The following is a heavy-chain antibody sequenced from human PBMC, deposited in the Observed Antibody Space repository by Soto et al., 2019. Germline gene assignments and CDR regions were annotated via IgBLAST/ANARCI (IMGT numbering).Heavy chain of an antibody. CDR3: AKEYCGADCALDF. J-gene: IGHJ4*02. D-gene: IGHD2-21*02. CDR1: GGTFSSYD. CDR2: IIPIFGTA. V-gene: IGHV1-69*06. Sequence: SVKVSCKASGGTFSSYDISWVRQAPGQGLEWMGGIIPIFGTANYAQKFQGRVTITADRSKNTLYLHMISLRAEDTAVYYCAKEYCGADCALDFWGQGALVTVSS.